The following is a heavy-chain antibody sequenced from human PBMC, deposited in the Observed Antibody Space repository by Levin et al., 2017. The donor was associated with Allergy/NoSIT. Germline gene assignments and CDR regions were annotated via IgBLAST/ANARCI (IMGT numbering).Heavy chain of an antibody. V-gene: IGHV3-23*01. CDR2: ISGSGSGT. J-gene: IGHJ3*01. D-gene: IGHD7-27*01. CDR3: AKFWGAALRFDAFDA. CDR1: GFMFSTYA. Sequence: GSLRLSCAASGFMFSTYALSWVRQGPGKGLEWVSSISGSGSGTEYADSVKGRFTISRDNAKNTFFLQMNSLRVEDTATYYCAKFWGAALRFDAFDAWGQGAMVTVSS.